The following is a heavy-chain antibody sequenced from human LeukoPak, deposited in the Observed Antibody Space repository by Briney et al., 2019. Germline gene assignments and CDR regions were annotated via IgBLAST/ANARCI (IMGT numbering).Heavy chain of an antibody. D-gene: IGHD2-21*02. V-gene: IGHV5-51*01. CDR2: IYPGDSDT. CDR3: ARRNYCGDDCYSYYFDY. J-gene: IGHJ4*02. Sequence: GESLKISCKGSGYSLTSYWIGWVRQMPGKGLEWMGIIYPGDSDTRYSPSFQGQVTISADKSISTAYLQWSSLKASDTAMYYCARRNYCGDDCYSYYFDYWGQGTLVTVSS. CDR1: GYSLTSYW.